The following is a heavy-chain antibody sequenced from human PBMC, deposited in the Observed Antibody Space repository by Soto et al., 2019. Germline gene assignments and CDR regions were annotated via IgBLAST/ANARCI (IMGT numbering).Heavy chain of an antibody. CDR3: AYNPRYYSDSRGQKAGAFDM. Sequence: RAALVPPAQTLTQTCTFSGFSLSTGGMGVGWIRQPPGKALEWLASIYWNDEKLDCPALMSRLTPTKNNYKNQVFHTMTNMDPVDTATYYCAYNPRYYSDSRGQKAGAFDMWGQGTLVTVSS. CDR1: GFSLSTGGMG. J-gene: IGHJ3*02. V-gene: IGHV2-5*01. D-gene: IGHD3-22*01. CDR2: IYWNDEK.